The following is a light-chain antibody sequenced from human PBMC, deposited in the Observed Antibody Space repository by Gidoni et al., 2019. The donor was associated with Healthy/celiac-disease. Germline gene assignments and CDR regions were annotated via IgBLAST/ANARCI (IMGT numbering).Light chain of an antibody. Sequence: QSALTQPASVSGSPGQSITISCTGTSSDVGSYNLVSWYQQHPGKAPKLMIYECSKRPSGVSNRFSGSKSGNTASLTISGLQAEDEADYYCCSYAGSSTWVFGGWTKLTVL. J-gene: IGLJ3*02. CDR3: CSYAGSSTWV. CDR2: ECS. V-gene: IGLV2-23*01. CDR1: SSDVGSYNL.